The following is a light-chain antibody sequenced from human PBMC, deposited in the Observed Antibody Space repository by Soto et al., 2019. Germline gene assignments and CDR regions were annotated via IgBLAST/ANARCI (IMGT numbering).Light chain of an antibody. Sequence: QSVLTQPASVSGSPGQPITISCTGTSSDVGSYNYVSWYQQHPGKAPKLMIYEVSDRPSGISSRFSGSKSGNTASLTISGLQTEDEADYYCSSYTSSSSLFGTGTKV. CDR1: SSDVGSYNY. J-gene: IGLJ1*01. CDR2: EVS. CDR3: SSYTSSSSL. V-gene: IGLV2-14*01.